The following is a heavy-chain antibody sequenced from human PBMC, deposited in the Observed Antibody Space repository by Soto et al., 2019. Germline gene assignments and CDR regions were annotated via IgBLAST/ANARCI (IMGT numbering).Heavy chain of an antibody. J-gene: IGHJ6*03. Sequence: SETLSLTCTVSGGSISSSSYYWGWIRQPPGKGLEWIGKINYSGSTNYNPSLKSRVTISVDTSKNQFSLKLSSVTAADTAVYYCARRYYYYYMDVWGKGTTVTVSS. CDR2: INYSGST. V-gene: IGHV4-39*07. CDR1: GGSISSSSYY. CDR3: ARRYYYYYMDV.